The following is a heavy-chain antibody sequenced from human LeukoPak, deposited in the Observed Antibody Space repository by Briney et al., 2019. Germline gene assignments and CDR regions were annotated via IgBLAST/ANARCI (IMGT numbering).Heavy chain of an antibody. J-gene: IGHJ4*02. CDR1: GGSISSSSSY. D-gene: IGHD2-21*02. Sequence: PSESLSLTCTVSGGSISSSSSYWGWIRQPPGKGLEWIGTIYDSRNTYYNPSLKSRVTISVDTSKNQFSLKLSSVTAADTAVYYCARLLAYCGGDCYLGGGSFDYWGQGTLVTV. V-gene: IGHV4-39*01. CDR3: ARLLAYCGGDCYLGGGSFDY. CDR2: IYDSRNT.